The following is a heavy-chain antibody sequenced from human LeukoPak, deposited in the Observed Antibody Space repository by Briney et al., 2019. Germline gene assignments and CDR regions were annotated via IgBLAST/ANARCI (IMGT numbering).Heavy chain of an antibody. CDR2: ISSSSTYT. D-gene: IGHD4-17*01. CDR3: AIYRSYGDRDY. Sequence: PGGSLRLSCAASGFTFSDYYMSWIRQAPGKGLEWVSYISSSSTYTNYADSVKGRLTISRDNAKNSLYLQMNSLRAEDTAVYYCAIYRSYGDRDYWGQGTLVTVSS. J-gene: IGHJ4*02. CDR1: GFTFSDYY. V-gene: IGHV3-11*06.